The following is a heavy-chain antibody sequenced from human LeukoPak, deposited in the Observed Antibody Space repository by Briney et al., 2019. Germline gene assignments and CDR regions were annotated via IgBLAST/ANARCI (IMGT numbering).Heavy chain of an antibody. D-gene: IGHD2-8*02. V-gene: IGHV1-69*04. CDR1: GGTFSSYA. CDR3: AVLALVDAFDV. J-gene: IGHJ3*01. Sequence: ASVKVSCKASGGTFSSYAISWMRQAPGQGLEWMGRIIPILGIANYAQKFQGRVTITADKSTSTAYMELSSLRSEDTAVYYCAVLALVDAFDVWGQGTMVTVSS. CDR2: IIPILGIA.